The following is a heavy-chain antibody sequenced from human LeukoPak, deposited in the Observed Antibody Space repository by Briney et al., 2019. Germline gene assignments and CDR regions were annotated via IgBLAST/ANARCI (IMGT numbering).Heavy chain of an antibody. J-gene: IGHJ2*01. CDR2: INPSGGSA. Sequence: ASVKVSCKASGYTFTNYYMHWVRQAPGQGLEWMGRINPSGGSANYAQKFQGRVTMTRDTSTSTVYVELSSLRSEDTAVYYCARDGSGSYHVNWYFDLWGRGTLVTVSS. CDR3: ARDGSGSYHVNWYFDL. D-gene: IGHD1-26*01. V-gene: IGHV1-46*01. CDR1: GYTFTNYY.